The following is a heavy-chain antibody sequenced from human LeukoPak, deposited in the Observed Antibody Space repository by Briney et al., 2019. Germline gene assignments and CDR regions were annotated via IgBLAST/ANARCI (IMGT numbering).Heavy chain of an antibody. V-gene: IGHV3-7*03. Sequence: GGSLRLSCAVSGLTFRSYWMSWVRQAPGKGLEWVANINQDGSEKYFLDSVRGRFTISRDNAKNSLALQMNTLRAEDTAVYYCAKLGSSGWPNFDYWGQGTLVTVSS. D-gene: IGHD6-19*01. CDR2: INQDGSEK. CDR3: AKLGSSGWPNFDY. J-gene: IGHJ4*02. CDR1: GLTFRSYW.